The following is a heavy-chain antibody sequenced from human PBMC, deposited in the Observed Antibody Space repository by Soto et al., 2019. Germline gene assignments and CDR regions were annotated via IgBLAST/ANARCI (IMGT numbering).Heavy chain of an antibody. J-gene: IGHJ3*01. Sequence: QDQLVQSGAEVKKPGASVKVSCRASGYAFSSYGVSWVRQAPGQGPEWMAWISAYNGDTKYSQKLQGRVTVTTDTSTSTAYMELSSLISDDTAVYYCARDSGVVVAVYAFDVWGQGTMVTVSS. V-gene: IGHV1-18*01. CDR3: ARDSGVVVAVYAFDV. CDR2: ISAYNGDT. CDR1: GYAFSSYG. D-gene: IGHD2-15*01.